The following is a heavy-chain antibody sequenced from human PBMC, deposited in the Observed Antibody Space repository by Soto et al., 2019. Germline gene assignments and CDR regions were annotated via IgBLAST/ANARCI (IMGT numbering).Heavy chain of an antibody. V-gene: IGHV3-23*01. D-gene: IGHD6-19*01. Sequence: EVQLLESGGGMVQPGGSLRLSCVASGFTFSSYDMAWVRQAPGKGLEWVSTISGSGGTTYYADSVKGRLTISRDNSKNTLFLHMNSLRAEDTAVYYCAKDVQWLTSFDYWGQGTLVTVSS. CDR3: AKDVQWLTSFDY. CDR1: GFTFSSYD. J-gene: IGHJ4*02. CDR2: ISGSGGTT.